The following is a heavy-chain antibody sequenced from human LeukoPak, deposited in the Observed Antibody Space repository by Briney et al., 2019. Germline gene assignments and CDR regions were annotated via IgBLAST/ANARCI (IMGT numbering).Heavy chain of an antibody. V-gene: IGHV4-59*01. CDR2: IYDRGST. CDR1: GGSISSYY. J-gene: IGHJ4*02. CDR3: ARGRTFDN. Sequence: SETLSLTCTVSGGSISSYYWSWIRQPPGKGLEWIGNIYDRGSTKYNPSLKSGVNISVATSKNQFSLRLSSVTAADTAVYYCARGRTFDNWGQGTLVTVAS.